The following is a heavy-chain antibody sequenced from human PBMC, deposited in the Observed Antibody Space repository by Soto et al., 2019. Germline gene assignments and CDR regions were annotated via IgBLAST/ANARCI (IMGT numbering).Heavy chain of an antibody. CDR3: ARRVGQWLVLYFDY. D-gene: IGHD6-19*01. CDR1: GGSISSSSYY. Sequence: NPSETLSLTCTVSGGSISSSSYYWGWIRQPPGKGLERIGSIYYSGSTYYNPSLKSRVTISVDTSKNQFSLKLSSVTAADTAVYYCARRVGQWLVLYFDYWGQGTLVTVSS. J-gene: IGHJ4*02. CDR2: IYYSGST. V-gene: IGHV4-39*01.